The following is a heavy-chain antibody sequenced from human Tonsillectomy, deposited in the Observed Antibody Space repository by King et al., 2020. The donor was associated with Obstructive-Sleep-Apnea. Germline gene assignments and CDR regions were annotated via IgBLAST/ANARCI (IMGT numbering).Heavy chain of an antibody. CDR2: ISYDGSNK. CDR1: GFTFSSYA. V-gene: IGHV3-30*04. D-gene: IGHD3-16*02. J-gene: IGHJ4*02. CDR3: ARESFGGVIADY. Sequence: VQLVESGGGVVQPGRSLRLSCAASGFTFSSYAMHWVRQAPGKGLEGVAVISYDGSNKYYADSVKGRFTISRDNSKNTLYLQRNSLRAEDTAVYDCARESFGGVIADYWGQGTLVTVSS.